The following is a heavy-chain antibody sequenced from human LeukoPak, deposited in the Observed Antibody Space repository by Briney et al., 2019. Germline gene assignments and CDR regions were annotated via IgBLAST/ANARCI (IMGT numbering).Heavy chain of an antibody. J-gene: IGHJ5*02. V-gene: IGHV3-48*03. CDR1: GFTFSSYE. Sequence: GGSLRLSCAASGFTFSSYEMNWVRQAPGKGLEWVSYISSTGSTIYYADSVKGRFTISRDNAKNSLYLQMNSLRVEDTAVYYCARELPYYYGSGIGEAWFDPLGQGTLVTVSS. CDR2: ISSTGSTI. D-gene: IGHD3-10*01. CDR3: ARELPYYYGSGIGEAWFDP.